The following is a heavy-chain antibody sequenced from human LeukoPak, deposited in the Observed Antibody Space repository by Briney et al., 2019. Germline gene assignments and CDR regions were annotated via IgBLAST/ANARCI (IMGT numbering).Heavy chain of an antibody. Sequence: GGSLRLSCAASGFTFTGYTINWVRQAPGQGLEWVSCISSSTTDIYYAHSVKGRFTISRDNAKRTVYLQMNSLRVEDTAVYYCARDSHSVAFDIWGQGTMVTVSS. V-gene: IGHV3-21*01. CDR3: ARDSHSVAFDI. CDR2: ISSSTTDI. CDR1: GFTFTGYT. J-gene: IGHJ3*02.